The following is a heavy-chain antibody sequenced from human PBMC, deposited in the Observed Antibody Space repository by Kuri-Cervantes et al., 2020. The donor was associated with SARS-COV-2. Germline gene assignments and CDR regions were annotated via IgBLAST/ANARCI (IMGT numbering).Heavy chain of an antibody. V-gene: IGHV1-69*10. J-gene: IGHJ1*01. D-gene: IGHD3-22*01. CDR1: GGTFSSYA. CDR3: AREWYYYDSSGYYFRYFQH. CDR2: IIPIFGIA. Sequence: SVKVSCKASGGTFSSYAISWVRQAPGQGLEWMGGIIPIFGIASYAQKFQGRVTITADKSTSTAYMELSSLRSEDTAVYYCAREWYYYDSSGYYFRYFQHWGQGTLVTVSS.